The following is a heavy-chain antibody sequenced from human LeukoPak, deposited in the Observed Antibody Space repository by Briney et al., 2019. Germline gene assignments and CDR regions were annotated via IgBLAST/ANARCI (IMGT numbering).Heavy chain of an antibody. J-gene: IGHJ6*03. Sequence: SETLSLTCAVYGGSFSGYYWSWIRQPPGKGLEWIGEINHSGSTNYNPSLKSRVTISVDTSKNQFSLKLSSVTAADTAVYYCARLLAVAGPHYYYYYYMDVWGKGTTVTISS. CDR3: ARLLAVAGPHYYYYYYMDV. CDR1: GGSFSGYY. CDR2: INHSGST. D-gene: IGHD6-19*01. V-gene: IGHV4-34*01.